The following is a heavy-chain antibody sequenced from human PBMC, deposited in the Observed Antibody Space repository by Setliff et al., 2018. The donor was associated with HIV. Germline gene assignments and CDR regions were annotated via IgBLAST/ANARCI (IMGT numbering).Heavy chain of an antibody. CDR3: ARAPFTSGHYGADY. CDR2: INPRDGST. Sequence: ASVKVXXXASGYTLTDHYIHWVRQAPGQGLEWMGRINPRDGSTGYAQRFQGRVXXXXDTSRGTVYMELRSLRSEDTAVYCCARAPFTSGHYGADYWGQGTLVTVSS. V-gene: IGHV1-46*01. D-gene: IGHD3-10*01. CDR1: GYTLTDHY. J-gene: IGHJ4*02.